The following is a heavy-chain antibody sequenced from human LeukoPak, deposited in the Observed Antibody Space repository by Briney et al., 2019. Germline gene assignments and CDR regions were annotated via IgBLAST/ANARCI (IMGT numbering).Heavy chain of an antibody. V-gene: IGHV1-18*01. CDR1: GYTFTSYG. CDR2: FSAYNGNT. D-gene: IGHD6-6*01. Sequence: ASVKVSCKASGYTFTSYGISWVRQAPGQGLEWMGWFSAYNGNTNYAQKLQGRVTMTTDTSTGTAYMELRSLRSDDTAVYYCASAREASGSSRCFDYWGQGTLVTVSS. J-gene: IGHJ4*02. CDR3: ASAREASGSSRCFDY.